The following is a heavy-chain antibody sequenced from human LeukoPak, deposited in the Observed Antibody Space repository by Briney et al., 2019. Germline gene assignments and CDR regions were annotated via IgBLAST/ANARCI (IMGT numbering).Heavy chain of an antibody. D-gene: IGHD6-19*01. Sequence: SETLSLTCTVSGYSISSGYYWGWIRPPPGKGREWVGSIYHSGSAYYNPSLKRRVAISVDTSKNQFSLQLSSVTAADTAVYYCASPAVAGSGYYYYYVGGWGKGTTVTVSS. V-gene: IGHV4-38-2*02. J-gene: IGHJ6*03. CDR1: GYSISSGYY. CDR3: ASPAVAGSGYYYYYVGG. CDR2: IYHSGSA.